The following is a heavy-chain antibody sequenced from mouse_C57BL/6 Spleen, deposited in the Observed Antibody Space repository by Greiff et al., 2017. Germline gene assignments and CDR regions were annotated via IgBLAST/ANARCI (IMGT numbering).Heavy chain of an antibody. CDR3: ARSAITTVVAGAY. D-gene: IGHD1-1*01. V-gene: IGHV1-7*01. Sequence: VQLQQSGAELAKPGASVKLSCKASGYTFTSYWMHWVKQRPGQGLEWIGYINPSSGYTKYNQKFKDKATLTADKSSSTAYMQLRSLTYEDSAVSYCARSAITTVVAGAYWGQGTLVTVSA. CDR1: GYTFTSYW. J-gene: IGHJ3*01. CDR2: INPSSGYT.